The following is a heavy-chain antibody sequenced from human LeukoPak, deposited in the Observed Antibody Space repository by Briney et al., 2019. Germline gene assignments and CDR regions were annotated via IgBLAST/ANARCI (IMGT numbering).Heavy chain of an antibody. V-gene: IGHV3-9*01. Sequence: GRSLRLSCAASGFTFDDYAMHWVRQAPGKGLEWVSGISWNSDSLVYADSVKGRFTISRDNAKNSLYLQMSNLRAEDTAVYFCARGGGLDVWGQGATVTVSS. CDR1: GFTFDDYA. CDR3: ARGGGLDV. CDR2: ISWNSDSL. D-gene: IGHD3-16*01. J-gene: IGHJ6*02.